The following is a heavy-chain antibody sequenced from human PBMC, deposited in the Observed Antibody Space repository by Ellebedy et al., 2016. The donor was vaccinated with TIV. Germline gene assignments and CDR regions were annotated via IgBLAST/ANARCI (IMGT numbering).Heavy chain of an antibody. Sequence: AASVKVSCKASGGTFGSYAFNWVRQAPGQGLAWMGGIIPILATTTYAQKFQRRVTFTADEATGTAYMELSSLSSDDTAVYYCARDVGNYHAFDVWGQGTVVTISS. J-gene: IGHJ3*01. D-gene: IGHD4-11*01. V-gene: IGHV1-69*13. CDR2: IIPILATT. CDR1: GGTFGSYA. CDR3: ARDVGNYHAFDV.